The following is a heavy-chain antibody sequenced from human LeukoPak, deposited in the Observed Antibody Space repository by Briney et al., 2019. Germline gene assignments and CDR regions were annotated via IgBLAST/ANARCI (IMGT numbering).Heavy chain of an antibody. D-gene: IGHD5-18*01. V-gene: IGHV1-8*01. Sequence: ASVKVSCKASGYTFTSSDINWVRQATGQGLEWMGWMNPNSGNTGYAQKFQGRVTMIRNTSISTAYMELSSLRSEDTAVYYCARRSYGYTAWGGDFDYWGQGTLVTVSS. CDR2: MNPNSGNT. CDR3: ARRSYGYTAWGGDFDY. J-gene: IGHJ4*02. CDR1: GYTFTSSD.